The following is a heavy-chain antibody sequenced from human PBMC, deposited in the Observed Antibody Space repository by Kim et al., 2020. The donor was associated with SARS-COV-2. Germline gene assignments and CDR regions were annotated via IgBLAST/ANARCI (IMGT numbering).Heavy chain of an antibody. CDR1: GYMFTSYG. Sequence: ASVKVSCKACGYMFTSYGFSWVRQAPGQGLEWLGLISARDGNTKYGQKVQGRVIMTTDTSTNTAYMELWSLRSDDTAMYYCARGAYGDVSFDYWGQGTLVTVSS. V-gene: IGHV1-18*04. CDR3: ARGAYGDVSFDY. CDR2: ISARDGNT. D-gene: IGHD4-17*01. J-gene: IGHJ4*02.